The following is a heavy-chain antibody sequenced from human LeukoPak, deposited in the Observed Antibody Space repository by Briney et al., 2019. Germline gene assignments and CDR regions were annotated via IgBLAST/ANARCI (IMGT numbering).Heavy chain of an antibody. D-gene: IGHD6-19*01. CDR2: IKEDGSRN. CDR3: ARQLSGWYDADPY. CDR1: GFTFSSST. Sequence: GGSLRLSCAASGFTFSSSTMNWVRQAPGKGLEWVANIKEDGSRNHYVDSVKGRFTVSRDNAKGSLYLQMNSLRAEDTAVYYCARQLSGWYDADPYWGQGTLVTASS. V-gene: IGHV3-7*05. J-gene: IGHJ4*02.